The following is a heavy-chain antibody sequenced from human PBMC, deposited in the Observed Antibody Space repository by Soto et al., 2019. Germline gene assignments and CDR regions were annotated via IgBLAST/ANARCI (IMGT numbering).Heavy chain of an antibody. Sequence: QVQLVQSGAEVKKPGSSVKVSCKASGGTFSRYAINWLRQAPGQGLEWMRGIIPVFGKANYAHKFQGRVTITAEESTTTGYMELRSLTSEDTAVYYCARDGTLYDSSAYYYVYWGEGALVTVSS. D-gene: IGHD3-22*01. J-gene: IGHJ4*02. CDR3: ARDGTLYDSSAYYYVY. CDR2: IIPVFGKA. V-gene: IGHV1-69*01. CDR1: GGTFSRYA.